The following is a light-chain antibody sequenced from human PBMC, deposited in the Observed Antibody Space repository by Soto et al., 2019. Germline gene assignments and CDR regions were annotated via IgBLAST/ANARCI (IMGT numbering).Light chain of an antibody. CDR1: SGHSNYA. CDR2: LNRDGSH. V-gene: IGLV4-69*01. CDR3: QTWGTGIVM. J-gene: IGLJ2*01. Sequence: QSVLTQSPSASASLGASVKLTCTLSSGHSNYAIAWHQQQPEKGPRYLMKLNRDGSHSKGDGIPNRFSGSSSGAERYLTVASLPSEDEADYYRQTWGTGIVMVGRGTKPAVL.